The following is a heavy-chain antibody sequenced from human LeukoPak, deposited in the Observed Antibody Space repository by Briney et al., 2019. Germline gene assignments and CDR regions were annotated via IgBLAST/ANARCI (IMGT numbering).Heavy chain of an antibody. CDR1: AFTFSSYA. D-gene: IGHD3-9*01. J-gene: IGHJ4*02. CDR3: AKAVNFDWLPNDY. CDR2: ISGSGINT. Sequence: GGSLRLSCAASAFTFSSYAMTWVRQAPGKGLEWVSGISGSGINTYYADSVKGRFTISRDNSKNTLYLQVNSLRVEDTAVYYCAKAVNFDWLPNDYWGQGTLVTVSS. V-gene: IGHV3-23*01.